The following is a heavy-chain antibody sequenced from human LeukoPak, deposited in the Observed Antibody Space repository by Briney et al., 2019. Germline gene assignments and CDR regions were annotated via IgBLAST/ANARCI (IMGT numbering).Heavy chain of an antibody. V-gene: IGHV3-7*04. Sequence: GGSLRLSCAASGFTFSSYWMSWVRQAPGKGLEWVANIKQDGSEKYYVDSVKGRFTISRDNAKNSLYLQMNSLRAEDTAVYYCARGTYYYDSSGYYYFDYWGQGTLVTVSS. CDR2: IKQDGSEK. CDR3: ARGTYYYDSSGYYYFDY. CDR1: GFTFSSYW. J-gene: IGHJ4*02. D-gene: IGHD3-22*01.